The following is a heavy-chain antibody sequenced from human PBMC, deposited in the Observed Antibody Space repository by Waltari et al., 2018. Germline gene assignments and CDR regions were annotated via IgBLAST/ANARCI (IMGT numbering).Heavy chain of an antibody. J-gene: IGHJ4*02. CDR2: IYYSGST. CDR3: ARTLWFRELLPYYFDY. V-gene: IGHV4-59*11. CDR1: GGSISSHY. Sequence: KPSETLSLTCTVSGGSISSHYWSWIRQPPGKGLEWIGYIYYSGSTNYNPSLKSRVTISVDTSKNQFSLKLSSVTAADTAVYYCARTLWFRELLPYYFDYWGQGTLVTVSS. D-gene: IGHD3-10*01.